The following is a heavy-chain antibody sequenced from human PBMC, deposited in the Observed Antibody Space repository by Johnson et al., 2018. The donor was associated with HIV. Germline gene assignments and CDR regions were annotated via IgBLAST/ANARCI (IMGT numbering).Heavy chain of an antibody. D-gene: IGHD3-22*01. J-gene: IGHJ3*02. V-gene: IGHV3-66*01. Sequence: VQLVESGGDLVRPGGSLRLSCAASGFTVSSNYMSWVRQAPGKGLEWVSVIYSGGRTYYADSVKGRVTISRDNFKNTLYLQMNSLRAEDTAVYYCAKADDSSGFDAFDIWGQGTMVTVSS. CDR2: IYSGGRT. CDR1: GFTVSSNY. CDR3: AKADDSSGFDAFDI.